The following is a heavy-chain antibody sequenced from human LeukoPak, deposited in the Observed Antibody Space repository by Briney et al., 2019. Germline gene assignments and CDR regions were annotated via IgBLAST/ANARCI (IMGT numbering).Heavy chain of an antibody. J-gene: IGHJ4*02. V-gene: IGHV4-34*01. Sequence: SETLSLTCAVYAESFSDYYWSWIRQPPGKGLEWIGEINHSGSTNYNPSLKTRVTISIDTSNNQFSLKLSSVTAADTAVYYCARGGWNKFDYWGQGTLVTVSS. CDR1: AESFSDYY. CDR2: INHSGST. D-gene: IGHD1-1*01. CDR3: ARGGWNKFDY.